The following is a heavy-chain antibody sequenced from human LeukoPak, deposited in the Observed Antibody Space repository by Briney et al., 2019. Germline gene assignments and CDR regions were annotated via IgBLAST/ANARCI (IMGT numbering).Heavy chain of an antibody. J-gene: IGHJ4*02. Sequence: SETLSLTCTVSGGSMNTYYWNWIRQPAGKGLQWIGYIYPSSFTNYNPSLESRVTMSVDTSKNQFSLKLTSVTAADTAVYFFARDTITRGLDYWGQGTLVTVSS. D-gene: IGHD3-10*01. CDR3: ARDTITRGLDY. CDR1: GGSMNTYY. CDR2: IYPSSFT. V-gene: IGHV4-4*07.